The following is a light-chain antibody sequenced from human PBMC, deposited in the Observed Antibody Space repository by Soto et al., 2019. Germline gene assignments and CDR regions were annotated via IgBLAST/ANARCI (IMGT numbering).Light chain of an antibody. CDR3: AAWDDSLNGYV. V-gene: IGLV1-44*01. Sequence: QSALTQPPSASGTPGGRVTISCSGSSSNIGSNTVNWYQQLPGTAPKLLIYSNNQRPSGVPDRFSGSKSGTSASLAISGLQSEDEADYYCAAWDDSLNGYVFGTGTKVTVL. CDR1: SSNIGSNT. J-gene: IGLJ1*01. CDR2: SNN.